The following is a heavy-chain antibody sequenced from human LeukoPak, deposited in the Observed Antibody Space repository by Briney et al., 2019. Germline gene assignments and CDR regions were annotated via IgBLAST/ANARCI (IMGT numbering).Heavy chain of an antibody. D-gene: IGHD3-10*01. J-gene: IGHJ6*02. CDR3: ARTYGSGTEYYYGMYV. Sequence: SGPALVNPAQTLTLTCTFSGFSLSTSGMYVSWIRQPPGKALEWLALIDWDDDKYYSTSLKTRLTISKDTSKNQVVLTMTNMDPVDTATYYCARTYGSGTEYYYGMYVWGQGTTVTVSS. V-gene: IGHV2-70*01. CDR2: IDWDDDK. CDR1: GFSLSTSGMY.